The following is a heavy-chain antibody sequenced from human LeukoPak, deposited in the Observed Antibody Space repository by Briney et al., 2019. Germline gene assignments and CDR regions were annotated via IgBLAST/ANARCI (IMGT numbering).Heavy chain of an antibody. CDR1: GFTFSGSA. D-gene: IGHD4-23*01. J-gene: IGHJ6*02. Sequence: GGSLRLSWAASGFTFSGSAIHWVRQASGKGLEWVARIKTKAESYATAYVASVKGRFTISRDDSKNTAYLQMDSLKTEDTAMYYCTRLSGGNSDSYYYGLDVWGQGTTVTVSS. CDR3: TRLSGGNSDSYYYGLDV. CDR2: IKTKAESYAT. V-gene: IGHV3-73*01.